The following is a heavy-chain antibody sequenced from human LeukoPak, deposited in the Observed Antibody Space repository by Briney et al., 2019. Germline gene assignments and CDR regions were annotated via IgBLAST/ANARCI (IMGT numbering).Heavy chain of an antibody. CDR1: GFTFDDYA. Sequence: GGSLRLSCAASGFTFDDYAMHWVRQAPGKGLEWVSGISWNSGSIGYADSVKGRFTISRDNAKNSLYLQMNSLRAEDTALYYCAKDCYLAYSSSCCLDYWGQGTLVTVSS. J-gene: IGHJ4*02. D-gene: IGHD6-13*01. CDR2: ISWNSGSI. V-gene: IGHV3-9*01. CDR3: AKDCYLAYSSSCCLDY.